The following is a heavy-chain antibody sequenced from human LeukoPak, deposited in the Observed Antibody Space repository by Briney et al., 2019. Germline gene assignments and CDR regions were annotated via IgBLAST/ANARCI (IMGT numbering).Heavy chain of an antibody. CDR2: ISSSSSYI. V-gene: IGHV3-21*01. J-gene: IGHJ4*02. CDR3: ATGGKNIAAAGTGX. D-gene: IGHD6-13*01. Sequence: PGGSLRLSCAASGFTFSSYSMNWVRQAPGKGLEWVSSISSSSSYIYYANSVKGRFTISRDNAKNSLYLQMNSLRAEDTAVYYCATGGKNIAAAGTGXWGQGTLVTV. CDR1: GFTFSSYS.